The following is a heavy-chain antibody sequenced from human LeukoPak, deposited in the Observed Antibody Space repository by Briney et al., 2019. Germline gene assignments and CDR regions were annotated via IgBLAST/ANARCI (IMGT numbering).Heavy chain of an antibody. J-gene: IGHJ4*02. D-gene: IGHD3-10*02. CDR1: GASIRSSNYF. CDR3: ASSDMFRVFYFDY. CDR2: IFHSVST. Sequence: SGTLSLTFTVSGASIRSSNYFWGWIRQAPGKGLEWIGNIFHSVSTTYNPSLKSRVTISVDTSKNQFSLKLSSVTAADTAVYYCASSDMFRVFYFDYWGQGIQVTVSS. V-gene: IGHV4-39*01.